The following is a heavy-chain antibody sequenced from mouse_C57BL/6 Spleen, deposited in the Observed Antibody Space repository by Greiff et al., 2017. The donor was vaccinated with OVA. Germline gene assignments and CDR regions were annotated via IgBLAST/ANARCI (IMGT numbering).Heavy chain of an antibody. CDR1: GYSITSGYY. CDR2: ISNDGSN. J-gene: IGHJ1*03. D-gene: IGHD1-1*01. CDR3: ARPGITAVDWYFDV. Sequence: ESGPGLVKPSQSLSLTCSVTGYSITSGYYWNWIRQFPGNKLEWMGYISNDGSNNYNPSLKTRIAITRDTSKNQCFLKLNSVTTEDTATYYCARPGITAVDWYFDVWGTGTTVTV. V-gene: IGHV3-6*01.